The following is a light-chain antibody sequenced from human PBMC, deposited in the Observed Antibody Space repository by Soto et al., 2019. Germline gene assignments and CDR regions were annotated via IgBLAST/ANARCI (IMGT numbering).Light chain of an antibody. CDR3: HQYNNWPPMHT. CDR2: VAS. J-gene: IGKJ2*01. CDR1: QSISNN. V-gene: IGKV3-15*01. Sequence: IVMTQSPATLSVFPGERATLSCRASQSISNNLAWLQQKPGQAPRLLIYVASTRATGVPARFSGSGSGTDFTLTISSLQPEDFAVYYCHQYNNWPPMHTFGQGTKLEIK.